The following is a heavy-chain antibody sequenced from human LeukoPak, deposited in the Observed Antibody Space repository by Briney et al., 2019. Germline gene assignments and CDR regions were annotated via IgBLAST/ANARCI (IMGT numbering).Heavy chain of an antibody. CDR1: GFTFSDYW. CDR3: AKDSRFCTGYDCRGDAFDS. J-gene: IGHJ3*02. V-gene: IGHV3-7*01. Sequence: GGSLRLSCAASGFTFSDYWMSWVRQSPGKGLEGVANIKEDGSQKYDVDSVRGRFTISRDNAKNSLFLQMDSLRAEDTAVYYCAKDSRFCTGYDCRGDAFDSWGQGTMVTVTS. D-gene: IGHD2-8*02. CDR2: IKEDGSQK.